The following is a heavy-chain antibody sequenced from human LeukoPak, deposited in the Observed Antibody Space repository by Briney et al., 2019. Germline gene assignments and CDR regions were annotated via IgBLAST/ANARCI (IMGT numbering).Heavy chain of an antibody. CDR2: INPNSGGT. D-gene: IGHD6-19*01. V-gene: IGHV1-2*02. Sequence: ASVKVSCKASGYTFTGYYMHWVRQAPGQGLEWMGWINPNSGGTNYAQKFQGRVTMTRDTSIRTAYMELSRLRSDDTAVYYCARAPQSIAVACKGSGPRGRGAEYYFDYWGQGTLVTVSS. J-gene: IGHJ4*02. CDR1: GYTFTGYY. CDR3: ARAPQSIAVACKGSGPRGRGAEYYFDY.